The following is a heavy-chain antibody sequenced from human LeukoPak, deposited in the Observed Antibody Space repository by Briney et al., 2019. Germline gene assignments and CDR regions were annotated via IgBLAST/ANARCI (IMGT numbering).Heavy chain of an antibody. Sequence: ASVKVSCKASGYTFTGYYMHWVRQAPGQGLEWMGWINPNSGGTNYAQKFQGRVTMTRDTSISTAYMELSRLRSDGTAVYYCARDKLWSDAFDIWGQGTMVTVSS. CDR1: GYTFTGYY. V-gene: IGHV1-2*02. D-gene: IGHD2-21*01. CDR2: INPNSGGT. CDR3: ARDKLWSDAFDI. J-gene: IGHJ3*02.